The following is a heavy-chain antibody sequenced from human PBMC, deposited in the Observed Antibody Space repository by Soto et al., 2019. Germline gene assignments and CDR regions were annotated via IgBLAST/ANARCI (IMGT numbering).Heavy chain of an antibody. D-gene: IGHD1-26*01. V-gene: IGHV3-30*18. CDR2: LSYDGSNK. CDR3: AKDLGSGSYLFDAFDI. CDR1: GFTFSNYG. J-gene: IGHJ3*02. Sequence: QGQLVESGGGVVQPGRSLRLSCAASGFTFSNYGMHWVRQAPGKGLEWVAVLSYDGSNKYYADSVKGRFTISRDKSKNTLYLQMNSLRAEDTAVYYCAKDLGSGSYLFDAFDIWGQGTMVTVSS.